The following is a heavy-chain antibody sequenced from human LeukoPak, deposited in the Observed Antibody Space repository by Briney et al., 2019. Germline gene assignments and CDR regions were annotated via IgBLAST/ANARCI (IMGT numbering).Heavy chain of an antibody. CDR3: ARGNWAYDASGIYGMDV. Sequence: GGSLRLSCAASGFTFSSYAMSWVRQAPGKGLEWVSAISGSGGSTCYADSVKGRFTISRDNSKNTLYLQMNSLRAEDTAVYFCARGNWAYDASGIYGMDVWGQGTTVTVSS. J-gene: IGHJ6*02. CDR2: ISGSGGST. D-gene: IGHD3-10*01. V-gene: IGHV3-23*01. CDR1: GFTFSSYA.